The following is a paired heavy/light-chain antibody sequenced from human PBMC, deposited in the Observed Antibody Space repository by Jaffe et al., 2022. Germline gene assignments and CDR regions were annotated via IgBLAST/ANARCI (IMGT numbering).Light chain of an antibody. CDR2: KAS. J-gene: IGKJ1*01. Sequence: DIQMTQSPSTLSASVGDRVTITCRASQSVSTWLAWYQQKPGKPPNLLIYKASTLETGVPSRFSASGSGTEFTLTISSLQPDDFATYYCQHYDIYSPWAFGQGTKVEIK. CDR1: QSVSTW. V-gene: IGKV1-5*03. CDR3: QHYDIYSPWA.
Heavy chain of an antibody. D-gene: IGHD5-12*01. CDR3: ASVGYSAYDFADDRIL. Sequence: QVQVQESGPGLVKPSETLSLTCAVSDYSITRHYYWGWIRLPPGKGLEWIGTIDHTGSTYYNPSLKSRVTISADRSKSQFSLNLNSVTAADTAIYYCASVGYSAYDFADDRILWGQGTLVTVSS. V-gene: IGHV4-38-2*01. CDR2: IDHTGST. CDR1: DYSITRHYY. J-gene: IGHJ4*02.